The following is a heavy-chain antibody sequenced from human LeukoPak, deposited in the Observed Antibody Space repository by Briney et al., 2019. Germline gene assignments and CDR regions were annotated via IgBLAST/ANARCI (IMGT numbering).Heavy chain of an antibody. V-gene: IGHV1-69*04. CDR2: IIPILGIA. CDR3: ARERWLQTRRYYYYGMDV. D-gene: IGHD5-24*01. CDR1: GGIFSSYA. J-gene: IGHJ6*02. Sequence: SVKVSCKASGGIFSSYAISWVRQAPGQGLEWMGRIIPILGIANYAQKFQGRVTITADKSTSTAYMELSSLRSEDTAVYYCARERWLQTRRYYYYGMDVWGQGTTVTVSS.